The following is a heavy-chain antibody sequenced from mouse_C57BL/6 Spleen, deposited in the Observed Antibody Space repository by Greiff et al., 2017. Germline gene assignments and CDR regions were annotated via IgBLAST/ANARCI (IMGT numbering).Heavy chain of an antibody. CDR2: ISDGGSYT. J-gene: IGHJ3*01. CDR3: ARDRVYYDYDWFAY. CDR1: GFTFSSYA. V-gene: IGHV5-4*01. D-gene: IGHD2-4*01. Sequence: EVKLMESGGGLVKPGGSLKLSCAASGFTFSSYAMSWVRQTPEKRLEWVATISDGGSYTYYPDNVKGRFTISRDNSKNNLYLQMSDLKSEDTAMYYCARDRVYYDYDWFAYWGQGTLVTVSA.